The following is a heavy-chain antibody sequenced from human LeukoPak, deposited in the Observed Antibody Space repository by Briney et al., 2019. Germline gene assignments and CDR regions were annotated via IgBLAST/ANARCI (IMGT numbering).Heavy chain of an antibody. J-gene: IGHJ5*02. Sequence: KSSETLSLTCTVSGGSVSSGSYYWSWIRQPPGKGLEWIGYIYYSGSTNNNPSLKSRVTISVDTSKNQFSLKLSSVTAADTAVYYCARARHNWFGPWGQGTLVTVSS. CDR1: GGSVSSGSYY. V-gene: IGHV4-61*01. CDR3: ARARHNWFGP. CDR2: IYYSGST.